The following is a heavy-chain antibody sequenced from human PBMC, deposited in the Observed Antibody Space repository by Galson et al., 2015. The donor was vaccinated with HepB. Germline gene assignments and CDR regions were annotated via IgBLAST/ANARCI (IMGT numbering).Heavy chain of an antibody. CDR1: GYTFTSYG. Sequence: SVKVSCKVSGYTFTSYGISWVRQAPGQGLEGMGWISAYNGNTDYAQKLQGRVTMTTDTSTSTAYMELRSLRSDDTAVYYCARDPPTLGVVAEYSYGMDVWGQGTTLTVSS. D-gene: IGHD2-15*01. CDR2: ISAYNGNT. CDR3: ARDPPTLGVVAEYSYGMDV. J-gene: IGHJ6*02. V-gene: IGHV1-18*04.